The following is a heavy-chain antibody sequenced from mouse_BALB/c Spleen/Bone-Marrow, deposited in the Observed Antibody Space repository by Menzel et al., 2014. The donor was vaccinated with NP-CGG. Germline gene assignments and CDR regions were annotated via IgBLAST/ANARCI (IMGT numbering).Heavy chain of an antibody. CDR2: IDPANGNT. J-gene: IGHJ3*01. D-gene: IGHD1-1*01. CDR1: GFNIKDTY. CDR3: ASYYYGSSLFAY. Sequence: EVHLVESGAELVKPGASVKLSCTASGFNIKDTYMHWVKQRPEQGLEWIGRIDPANGNTKYDPKFQGKATITADTSSNPAYLQLSSLTSEDTAVYYCASYYYGSSLFAYWGQGTLVTVSA. V-gene: IGHV14-3*02.